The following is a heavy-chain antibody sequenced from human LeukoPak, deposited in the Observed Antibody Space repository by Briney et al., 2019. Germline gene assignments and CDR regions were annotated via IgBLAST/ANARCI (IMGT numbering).Heavy chain of an antibody. CDR3: ARDLTRTTDIDY. CDR2: ISSSSNTI. J-gene: IGHJ4*02. CDR1: GFTFSSYS. V-gene: IGHV3-48*02. Sequence: GGSLRHSCAASGFTFSSYSMNWVRPAPGKGVEWVSYISSSSNTIYYADSGKGRFTIVRDNAKNSLYLQMSSLRDEDTAVYYCARDLTRTTDIDYWGQGTLVTVSS. D-gene: IGHD1-7*01.